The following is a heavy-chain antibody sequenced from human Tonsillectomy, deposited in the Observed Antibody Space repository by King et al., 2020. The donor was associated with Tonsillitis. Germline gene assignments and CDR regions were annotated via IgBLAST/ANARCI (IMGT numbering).Heavy chain of an antibody. J-gene: IGHJ4*02. CDR2: IDWNRGSR. D-gene: IGHD1-26*01. CDR1: GFTFDDHA. Sequence: VQLVESGGGLVQPGRSLRLSCAASGFTFDDHAMHWVRQAPGKGLEWVSGIDWNRGSRGYADHVKGRFTISRDNAKNSLYLQMNSVKVEDTAFYYCVKDTSTRYYTADLDSWGQGTLVTIAS. CDR3: VKDTSTRYYTADLDS. V-gene: IGHV3-9*01.